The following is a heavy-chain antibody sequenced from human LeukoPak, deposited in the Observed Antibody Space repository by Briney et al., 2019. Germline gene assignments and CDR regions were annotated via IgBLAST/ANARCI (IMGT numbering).Heavy chain of an antibody. J-gene: IGHJ4*02. D-gene: IGHD3-10*01. CDR3: TRDRVGSGTHYY. Sequence: AGGSLRLSCTASGFTFGDYAMSWVRQAPGKGLEWVGFIRSKAYGGTTEYAASVKGRFTISRDDSKSIAYLQMNSLKTEDTAVYYCTRDRVGSGTHYYWGQGTLVTVSS. CDR1: GFTFGDYA. V-gene: IGHV3-49*04. CDR2: IRSKAYGGTT.